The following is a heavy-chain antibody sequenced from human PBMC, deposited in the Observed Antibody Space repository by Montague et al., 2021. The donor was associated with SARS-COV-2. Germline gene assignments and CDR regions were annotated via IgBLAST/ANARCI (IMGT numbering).Heavy chain of an antibody. CDR2: VDYSGNT. CDR1: GGPISGSSDY. J-gene: IGHJ4*02. CDR3: ARREYSYGWGD. V-gene: IGHV4-39*01. Sequence: SETLSLTCTVTGGPISGSSDYWGWIRQSPGKGLEWIASVDYSGNTYYSPSLKSRLTISADTSKNQFSLKLNSVTAADTALYYCARREYSYGWGDWGQGTLVTVSS. D-gene: IGHD5-18*01.